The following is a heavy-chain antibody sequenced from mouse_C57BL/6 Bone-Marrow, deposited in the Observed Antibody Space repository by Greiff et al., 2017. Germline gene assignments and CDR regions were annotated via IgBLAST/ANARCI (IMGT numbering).Heavy chain of an antibody. D-gene: IGHD1-1*01. J-gene: IGHJ4*01. CDR3: ARQATTVVANYAMDY. CDR1: GFTFSSYT. Sequence: EVKLVESGGGLVKPGGSLKLSCAASGFTFSSYTMSWVRQTPEKRLEWVATISGGGGNTYYPDSVKGRFTISRDNAKNTLYLQMSSLRSEDTALYYCARQATTVVANYAMDYWGQGTSVTVSS. V-gene: IGHV5-9*01. CDR2: ISGGGGNT.